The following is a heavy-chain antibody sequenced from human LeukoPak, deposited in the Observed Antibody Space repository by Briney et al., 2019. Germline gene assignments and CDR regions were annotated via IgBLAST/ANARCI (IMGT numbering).Heavy chain of an antibody. J-gene: IGHJ6*02. V-gene: IGHV3-15*01. CDR1: GVPFRNAL. CDR2: FTRKTGGGTT. D-gene: IGHD2-21*02. CDR3: TTDILYCGGDCYPIVDV. Sequence: GSLGPPCTALGVPFRNALMGWVRQAPGKGLEWGGRFTRKTGGGTTDHPAPVKGRFTISRDDSKNTLYLQMNSLKTEDTAVYYCTTDILYCGGDCYPIVDVWGQGTTVTVSS.